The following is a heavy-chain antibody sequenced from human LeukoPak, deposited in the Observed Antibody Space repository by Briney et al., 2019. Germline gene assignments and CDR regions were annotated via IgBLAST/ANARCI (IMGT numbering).Heavy chain of an antibody. V-gene: IGHV3-7*02. CDR3: ARLYCNDGSCPQDY. J-gene: IGHJ4*02. D-gene: IGHD2-15*01. CDR1: GFTFSSYW. Sequence: GGSLRLSCAASGFTFSSYWMSWVRQAPGQGLEWVANIMPGGSEKYYVDSVKGRFTISRDNAKNSLYLLMNSLRAEDTAVYYCARLYCNDGSCPQDYWGRGTLVTVSS. CDR2: IMPGGSEK.